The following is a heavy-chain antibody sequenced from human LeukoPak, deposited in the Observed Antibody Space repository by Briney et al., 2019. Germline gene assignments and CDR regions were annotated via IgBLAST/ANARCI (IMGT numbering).Heavy chain of an antibody. Sequence: GESLTLSCAPSGFTLSSYWMHSARHAPRKGMVWVSRLNEDGSRTVYADSVKGRFTISRDNAKNTVSLNMNSLRAEDTAMYYCVRSFSGSREFWGQGVRVSVSS. CDR1: GFTLSSYW. CDR2: LNEDGSRT. J-gene: IGHJ4*02. CDR3: VRSFSGSREF. D-gene: IGHD3-10*01. V-gene: IGHV3-74*01.